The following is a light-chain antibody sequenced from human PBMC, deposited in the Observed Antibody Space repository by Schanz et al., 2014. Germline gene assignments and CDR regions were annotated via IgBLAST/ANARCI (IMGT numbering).Light chain of an antibody. CDR3: SSYTTTTWRV. Sequence: QSALTQPASVSGSPGQSITISCTGTSSDVGRYNFVSWYQQHPDKAPKLMIYDVSNRPSGVSNRFSGSKSANTASLTISGLQAEDEAYYYCSSYTTTTWRVFGGGTKLTVL. J-gene: IGLJ3*02. CDR2: DVS. CDR1: SSDVGRYNF. V-gene: IGLV2-14*03.